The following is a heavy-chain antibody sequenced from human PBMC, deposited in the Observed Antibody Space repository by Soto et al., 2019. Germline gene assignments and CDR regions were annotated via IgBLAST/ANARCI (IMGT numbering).Heavy chain of an antibody. V-gene: IGHV4-31*03. CDR1: GGSISCGGYC. D-gene: IGHD6-6*01. J-gene: IGHJ5*02. Sequence: SETLSLTCTVSGGSISCGGYCWSWIRQHPGKGLEWIGYIYYSGSTYYNPSLKSRVTISVDTSKNQFSLKLSSVTAADTAVYYCARSRGNWFDPWGQGTLVTVSS. CDR3: ARSRGNWFDP. CDR2: IYYSGST.